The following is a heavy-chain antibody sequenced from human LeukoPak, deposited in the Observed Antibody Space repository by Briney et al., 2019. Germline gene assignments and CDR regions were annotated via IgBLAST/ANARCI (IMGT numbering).Heavy chain of an antibody. D-gene: IGHD6-19*01. CDR3: ASSGTDSSGWYWFDP. CDR1: GYTFTSYY. CDR2: INPSGGST. Sequence: ASVKVSCKASGYTFTSYYMHWVRQAPGQGLEWMGIINPSGGSTTYAQKFQGRVTMTRDTSTSTVYMELSSLRSEDTAVYYCASSGTDSSGWYWFDPWGQGTLVTVSS. V-gene: IGHV1-46*01. J-gene: IGHJ5*02.